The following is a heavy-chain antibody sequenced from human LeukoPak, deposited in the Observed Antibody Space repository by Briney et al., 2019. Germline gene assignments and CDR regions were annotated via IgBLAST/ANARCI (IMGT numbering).Heavy chain of an antibody. V-gene: IGHV1-2*02. J-gene: IGHJ4*02. CDR1: GYTFTGYY. Sequence: ASVKVSCKASGYTFTGYYMHWVRQAPGHGLEWMGWINPNSGGTNYAQKFQGRATMTRDTSISTAYMGLSRLRSDDTAVYYCARWYSYGQDVDYWGQGTLVTVSS. CDR2: INPNSGGT. D-gene: IGHD5-18*01. CDR3: ARWYSYGQDVDY.